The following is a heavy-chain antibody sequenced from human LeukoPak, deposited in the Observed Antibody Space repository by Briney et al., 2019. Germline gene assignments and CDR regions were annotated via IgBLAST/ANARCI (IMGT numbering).Heavy chain of an antibody. V-gene: IGHV1-2*04. J-gene: IGHJ5*02. D-gene: IGHD1-20*01. CDR3: ARGLHNWNDPHSGYWFDP. CDR2: INPNSGGT. CDR1: GYTFTCYY. Sequence: ASVKVSCKASGYTFTCYYMHWVRRAPGQGLEWMGWINPNSGGTNYAQKFQGWVTMTRDTSISTAYMELSRLRSDDTAVYYCARGLHNWNDPHSGYWFDPWGQGTLVTVSS.